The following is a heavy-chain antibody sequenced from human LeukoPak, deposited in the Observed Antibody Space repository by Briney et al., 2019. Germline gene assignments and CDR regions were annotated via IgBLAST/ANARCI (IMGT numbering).Heavy chain of an antibody. CDR1: GDSISSYY. D-gene: IGHD6-13*01. J-gene: IGHJ4*02. Sequence: PSETLSLTCTVSGDSISSYYWSWIRQPAGKGLEWIGRIYTSGNTKYNPSLKSRVTMSLDTFKNQFSLKLNSVTAADTAVYYCARLVVSSWYHEVLLGRDYWGQGTLVTVSS. V-gene: IGHV4-4*07. CDR3: ARLVVSSWYHEVLLGRDY. CDR2: IYTSGNT.